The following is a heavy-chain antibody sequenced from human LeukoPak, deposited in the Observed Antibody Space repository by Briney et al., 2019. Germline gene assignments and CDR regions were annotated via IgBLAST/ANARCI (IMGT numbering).Heavy chain of an antibody. V-gene: IGHV3-23*01. CDR1: GFSFNNYA. D-gene: IGHD5-12*01. J-gene: IGHJ4*02. CDR3: AKGAYDYIEIAYFDY. CDR2: IIGSSGTT. Sequence: GGSLRLSCGASGFSFNNYAMNWVRQAPGKGLEWVSLIIGSSGTTFYADSVKGRFTISRDKSKSTLYLQMNSLRAEDTAVYYCAKGAYDYIEIAYFDYWGQGSLVTVSS.